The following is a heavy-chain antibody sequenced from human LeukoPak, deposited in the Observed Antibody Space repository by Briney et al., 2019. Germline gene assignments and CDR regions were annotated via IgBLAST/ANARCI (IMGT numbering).Heavy chain of an antibody. D-gene: IGHD3-10*01. Sequence: GGSLTPSCAASGFTISSYDMSWVRQAPGKGLEWVADISRSGDTYYADSVKGRFTISRDNSKNTLYLQMNSLRGEDTAVYYCAKDRHVLLWFGELPDYWGQGTLVTVSS. V-gene: IGHV3-23*01. J-gene: IGHJ4*02. CDR1: GFTISSYD. CDR2: ISRSGDT. CDR3: AKDRHVLLWFGELPDY.